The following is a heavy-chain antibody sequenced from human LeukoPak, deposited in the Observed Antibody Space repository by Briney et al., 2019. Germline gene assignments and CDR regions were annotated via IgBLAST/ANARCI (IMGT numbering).Heavy chain of an antibody. CDR1: GFTFSSYW. CDR3: VGDYGSGPFDY. V-gene: IGHV3-74*01. D-gene: IGHD3-10*01. Sequence: GGSLRLSCAASGFTFSSYWMHWVLQAPGKGLVWVSRINSDGSSTSYADSVKGRFTISRDNAKNTLYLQMNSLRAEDTAVYYCVGDYGSGPFDYWGQGTLVTVSS. CDR2: INSDGSST. J-gene: IGHJ4*02.